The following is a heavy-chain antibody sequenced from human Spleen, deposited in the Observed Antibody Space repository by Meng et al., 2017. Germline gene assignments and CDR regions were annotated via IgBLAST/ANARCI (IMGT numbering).Heavy chain of an antibody. CDR1: GHSISSGYY. Sequence: GSLRLSCTVSGHSISSGYYWGWIRQPPGKGLEWIGHIYYSGSTFYNPSLNSRVTISVDTSRNQFSLELSSVTAADTAVYYCARGAVVVVPSTGARMVWFDPWGQGTLVTVSS. V-gene: IGHV4-38-2*02. CDR2: IYYSGST. D-gene: IGHD2-15*01. CDR3: ARGAVVVVPSTGARMVWFDP. J-gene: IGHJ5*02.